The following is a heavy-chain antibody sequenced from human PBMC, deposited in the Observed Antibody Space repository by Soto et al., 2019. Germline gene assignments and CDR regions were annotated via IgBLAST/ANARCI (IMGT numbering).Heavy chain of an antibody. CDR2: INPNSGGT. D-gene: IGHD6-19*01. CDR1: GYTFTGYY. Sequence: ASVKVSCKASGYTFTGYYMHWVRQAPGQGLEWMGWINPNSGGTNYAQKFQGWVTMTRDTSISTAYMELSRLSSDDTAVYYCAIAREVFLLQWLAPYYFLYSGQRPLVTVS. V-gene: IGHV1-2*04. CDR3: AIAREVFLLQWLAPYYFLY. J-gene: IGHJ4*02.